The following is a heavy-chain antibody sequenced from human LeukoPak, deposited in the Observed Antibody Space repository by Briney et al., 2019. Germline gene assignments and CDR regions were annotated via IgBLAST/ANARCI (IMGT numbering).Heavy chain of an antibody. J-gene: IGHJ4*02. CDR2: IYYSGST. CDR1: GGSISSYY. V-gene: IGHV4-59*01. Sequence: SETLSLTCTVSGGSISSYYWSWIRQPPGKGLEWIGYIYYSGSTNYNPSLKSRVTISVDTSKNQFSLKLSSVTAADTAVYYCARVAGAPTFYFDYWGQGTLVTVSS. D-gene: IGHD1-26*01. CDR3: ARVAGAPTFYFDY.